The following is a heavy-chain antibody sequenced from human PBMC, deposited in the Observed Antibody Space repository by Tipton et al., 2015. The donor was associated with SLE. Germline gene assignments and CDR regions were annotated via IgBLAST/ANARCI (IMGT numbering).Heavy chain of an antibody. CDR2: ISHDGGA. CDR3: ARLHGYSYGLNWFDP. Sequence: GLVKPSETLSLTCTVFDGSLSGYYWAWLRQSPGKGLEWIGEISHDGGANYNPSLKSRVTMSVDTSKNQFSLRLTSVIAADTAVYYCARLHGYSYGLNWFDPWGQGTLISVSS. D-gene: IGHD5-18*01. V-gene: IGHV4-34*10. J-gene: IGHJ5*02. CDR1: DGSLSGYY.